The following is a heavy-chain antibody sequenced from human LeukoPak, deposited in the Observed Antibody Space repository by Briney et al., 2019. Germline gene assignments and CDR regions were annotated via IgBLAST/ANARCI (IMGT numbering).Heavy chain of an antibody. J-gene: IGHJ5*02. CDR1: GGSISSSSHY. V-gene: IGHV4-39*01. Sequence: SETLSLTCTVSGGSISSSSHYWGWICQSPGKGLAWIGSMFYSGSTYYNPSLKSRVTISIDTSKNQFSLKLSSVTAADTAVYYCAKRAITEFWFDPWGKGTLVTVSS. D-gene: IGHD3-16*01. CDR2: MFYSGST. CDR3: AKRAITEFWFDP.